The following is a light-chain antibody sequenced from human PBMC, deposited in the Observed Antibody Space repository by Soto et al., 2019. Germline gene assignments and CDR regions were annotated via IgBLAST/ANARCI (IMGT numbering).Light chain of an antibody. J-gene: IGKJ1*01. CDR1: HNVRSY. V-gene: IGKV3-11*01. CDR3: QQYGNWLWT. CDR2: DAS. Sequence: MVLTLSPASLSFYTPERAILSCISSHNVRSYLAWYQHKPGQPPKLLIYDASIRASGIPARFSGSGSGTDFTLTISSLQSEDVAVYYCQQYGNWLWTFGQGTKVDIK.